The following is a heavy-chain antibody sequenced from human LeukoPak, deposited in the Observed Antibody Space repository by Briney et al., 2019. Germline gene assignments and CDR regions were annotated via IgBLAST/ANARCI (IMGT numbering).Heavy chain of an antibody. CDR1: GGSFSGYY. CDR2: INHSGST. J-gene: IGHJ4*02. V-gene: IGHV4-34*01. Sequence: SETLSLTCAVYGGSFSGYYWSWIRQPPGKGLEWIGEINHSGSTNYNPSLKSRVTISVDTSKNQFSLKLSSVTAADTAVYYCARGRGYSRLYYFDYWGQGTLVTVSS. CDR3: ARGRGYSRLYYFDY. D-gene: IGHD5-18*01.